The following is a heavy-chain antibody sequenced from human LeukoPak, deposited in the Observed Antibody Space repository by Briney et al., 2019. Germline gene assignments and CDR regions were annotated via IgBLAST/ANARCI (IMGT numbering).Heavy chain of an antibody. J-gene: IGHJ5*02. D-gene: IGHD3-10*01. V-gene: IGHV3-23*01. CDR1: GFTFSSYA. CDR3: AKLDSPWAARGSFDH. Sequence: GGSLRLSCAASGFTFSSYALSWVRQAPGKGLEWVSTMTSDGGGTYSADSVKGRFTVSRDNSKNTLFLQMTRLRAEDTAAYYCAKLDSPWAARGSFDHWGQGALVTVSS. CDR2: MTSDGGGT.